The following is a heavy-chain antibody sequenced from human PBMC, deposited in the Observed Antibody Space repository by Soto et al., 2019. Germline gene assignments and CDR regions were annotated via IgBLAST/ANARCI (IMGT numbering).Heavy chain of an antibody. D-gene: IGHD4-17*01. Sequence: SETLSLTCAAYGGSFSSYYLIWICQPQGKGLEWIGEINHSGSTNYNPSLKSRVTISVDTSKNQFSLKLSSVTAADTAVYYCARAMSYGFDYWGQGTLVTVSS. CDR2: INHSGST. CDR1: GGSFSSYY. V-gene: IGHV4-34*01. CDR3: ARAMSYGFDY. J-gene: IGHJ4*01.